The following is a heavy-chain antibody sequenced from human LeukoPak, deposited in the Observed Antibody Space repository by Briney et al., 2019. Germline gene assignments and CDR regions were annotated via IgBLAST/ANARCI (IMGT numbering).Heavy chain of an antibody. D-gene: IGHD6-19*01. J-gene: IGHJ4*02. CDR3: ARVEAVAASFDY. CDR1: GFTFSSYA. V-gene: IGHV3-30-3*01. CDR2: ISYDGSNK. Sequence: GGSLRLSCAASGFTFSSYAMHWVRQAPGKGLEWVAVISYDGSNKYYADSVKGRFTISRDNSKNTLYLQMNSLRAEDTAVYYCARVEAVAASFDYWSQGTLVTVSS.